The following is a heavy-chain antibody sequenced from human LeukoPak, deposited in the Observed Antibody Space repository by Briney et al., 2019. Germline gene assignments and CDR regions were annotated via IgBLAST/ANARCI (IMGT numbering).Heavy chain of an antibody. CDR1: GFTFGDYA. CDR3: TTDPDPSLDY. Sequence: GQSLRLSCTPSGFTFGDYAMSWFRQAPGKGLEWVGFIRSKTYGGTTDYAAPVKGRFTISRDDSKNTLYLQMNSLKTEDTAVYYCTTDPDPSLDYWGQGTLVTVSS. CDR2: IRSKTYGGTT. J-gene: IGHJ4*02. V-gene: IGHV3-49*03. D-gene: IGHD6-6*01.